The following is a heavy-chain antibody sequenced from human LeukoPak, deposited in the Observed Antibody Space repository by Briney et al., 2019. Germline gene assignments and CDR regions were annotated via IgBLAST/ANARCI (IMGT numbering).Heavy chain of an antibody. CDR1: GGSFSGYY. CDR2: INHSGST. V-gene: IGHV4-34*01. J-gene: IGHJ6*03. D-gene: IGHD3-10*01. CDR3: ARLPYGPNYYYYYMDV. Sequence: PSETLSLTCAVYGGSFSGYYWSWIRQPPGKGLEWIGEINHSGSTNYNPSLKSRVTISVDTSKNQFSPKLSSVTAADTAVYYCARLPYGPNYYYYYMDVWGKGTTVTVSS.